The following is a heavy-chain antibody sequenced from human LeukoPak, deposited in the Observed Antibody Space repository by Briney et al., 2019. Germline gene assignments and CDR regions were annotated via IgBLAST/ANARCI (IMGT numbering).Heavy chain of an antibody. CDR2: IIPIFGTT. J-gene: IGHJ4*02. Sequence: SVKVSCKASGGSFSSYAISWVRQAPGQGLEWMGGIIPIFGTTNYAQKFQGRVTITVDESTSTVYMELSSLRSEDTAVYYCAKDTVVVPAATFLYSSSWYSPFEDWGQGTLVTVSS. D-gene: IGHD2-2*01. CDR3: AKDTVVVPAATFLYSSSWYSPFED. CDR1: GGSFSSYA. V-gene: IGHV1-69*13.